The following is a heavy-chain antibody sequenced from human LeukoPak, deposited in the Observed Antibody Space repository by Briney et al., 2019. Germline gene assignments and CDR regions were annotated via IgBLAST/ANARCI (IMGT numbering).Heavy chain of an antibody. Sequence: GGSLRLSCAASGFTFSSYAMHWVRQAPGKGLEWVAVISYDGSNKYYADSVKGRFTISRDNAKNTLYLQMNSLRAEDTAVYYCARGNYYGQDYWGQGTLVTVSS. V-gene: IGHV3-30-3*01. J-gene: IGHJ4*02. D-gene: IGHD3-10*01. CDR1: GFTFSSYA. CDR2: ISYDGSNK. CDR3: ARGNYYGQDY.